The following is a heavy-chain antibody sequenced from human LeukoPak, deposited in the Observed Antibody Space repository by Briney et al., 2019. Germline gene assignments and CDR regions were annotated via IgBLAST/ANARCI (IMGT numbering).Heavy chain of an antibody. V-gene: IGHV4-61*02. CDR1: GGSISSGSYY. D-gene: IGHD6-19*01. CDR3: ARAVAGTFDY. J-gene: IGHJ4*02. Sequence: SQTLSLTCTVSGGSISSGSYYWSWIRQPAGKGLEWIGRIYTSGSTNYNPSLKSRVTMSVDTSKNQFSLKLSSVTAADTAVYYCARAVAGTFDYWGQGTLVTVSS. CDR2: IYTSGST.